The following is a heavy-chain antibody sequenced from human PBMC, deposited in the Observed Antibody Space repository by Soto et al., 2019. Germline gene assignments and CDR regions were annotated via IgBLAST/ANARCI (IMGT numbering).Heavy chain of an antibody. CDR2: IKSKTDGGTT. J-gene: IGHJ4*02. V-gene: IGHV3-15*07. CDR3: TTDLYDSYGFLTARFDY. D-gene: IGHD5-18*01. Sequence: EVQLVESGGGLVKPGGSLRLSCAASGFTFSNAWMNWVRQAPGKGLEWVGRIKSKTDGGTTDYAAPVKGRFTISRDDSKNTLYLQMNSLKTEDTAVYYSTTDLYDSYGFLTARFDYWGQGTLVTASS. CDR1: GFTFSNAW.